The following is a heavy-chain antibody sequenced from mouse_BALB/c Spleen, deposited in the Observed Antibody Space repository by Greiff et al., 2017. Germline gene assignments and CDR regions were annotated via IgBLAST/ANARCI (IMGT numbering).Heavy chain of an antibody. CDR2: IYPGSGST. Sequence: LQQPGSELVRPGASVKLSCKASGYTFTSYWMHWVKQRPGQGLEWIGNIYPGSGSTNYDEKFKSKATLTVDTSSSTAYMQLSSLTSEDSAVYYWTRGGVITTGFAYWGQGTLVTVSA. CDR3: TRGGVITTGFAY. J-gene: IGHJ3*01. D-gene: IGHD1-1*01. CDR1: GYTFTSYW. V-gene: IGHV1S22*01.